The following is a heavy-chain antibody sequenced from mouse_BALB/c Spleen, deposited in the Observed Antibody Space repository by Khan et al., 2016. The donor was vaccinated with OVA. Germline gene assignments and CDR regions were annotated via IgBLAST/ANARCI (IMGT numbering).Heavy chain of an antibody. CDR2: ISYSGRT. J-gene: IGHJ2*01. CDR1: GYSITSDYA. D-gene: IGHD1-1*01. CDR3: ARSVTITTVVATDFDY. V-gene: IGHV3-2*02. Sequence: EVKLLESGPGLVKPSQSLSLTCTVTGYSITSDYAWNWIRQFPGNKLEWMGYISYSGRTSYNPSLKSRISITRDPSKNQFFLQLNSVTTEDTATYYGARSVTITTVVATDFDYWGQGTTLTVSS.